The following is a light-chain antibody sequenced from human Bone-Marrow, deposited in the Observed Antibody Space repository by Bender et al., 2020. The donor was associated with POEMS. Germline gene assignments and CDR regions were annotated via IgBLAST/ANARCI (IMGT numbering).Light chain of an antibody. CDR1: SSDVGAYNY. V-gene: IGLV2-14*01. J-gene: IGLJ2*01. CDR2: DVS. Sequence: QSALTQPPSASGSPGQSVTISCTGTSSDVGAYNYVSWYQQHPGKAPKLMIYDVSNRPSGVSNRFSGFKSGKTASLTISGLQAEDEADYYCSSFTMNRHVVFGGGTKLTVL. CDR3: SSFTMNRHVV.